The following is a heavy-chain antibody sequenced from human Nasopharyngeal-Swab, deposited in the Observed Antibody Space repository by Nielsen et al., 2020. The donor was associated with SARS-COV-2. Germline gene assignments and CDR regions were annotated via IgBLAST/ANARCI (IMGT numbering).Heavy chain of an antibody. CDR1: GFTFSSYS. D-gene: IGHD2/OR15-2a*01. CDR2: ISSSSSYI. V-gene: IGHV3-21*01. CDR3: ASGDSILICYYGMDV. Sequence: GESLKISCAASGFTFSSYSMNWVRQAPGKGLEWVSSISSSSSYIYYADSVKGRFTISRDNAKNSLYLQMNSLRAEDTAVYYCASGDSILICYYGMDVWGQGTTVTVSS. J-gene: IGHJ6*02.